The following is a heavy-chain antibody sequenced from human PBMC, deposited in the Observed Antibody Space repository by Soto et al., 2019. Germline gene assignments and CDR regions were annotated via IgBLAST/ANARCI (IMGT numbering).Heavy chain of an antibody. J-gene: IGHJ4*02. V-gene: IGHV3-23*01. CDR1: GFTFSSYA. Sequence: GGSLRLSCAASGFTFSSYAMSWVRQAPGKWLEWVSAISGSGGSTYCADSVKGRFTISRDNSKNTLYLQMNSLRAEDTAVYYCAKVARGITMIVVVSQFDYWGQGXLVTVYS. D-gene: IGHD3-22*01. CDR3: AKVARGITMIVVVSQFDY. CDR2: ISGSGGST.